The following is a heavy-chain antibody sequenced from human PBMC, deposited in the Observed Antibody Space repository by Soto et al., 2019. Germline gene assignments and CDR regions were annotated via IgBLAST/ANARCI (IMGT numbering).Heavy chain of an antibody. Sequence: SETLSLTCTVSGGSISSSSYYWGWIRQPPGKGLEWIGSIYYSGSTNYNPSLKSRVTISVDKSKNQFSLKLSSVTAADTAVYYCARETDDYGDYQFDYWGQGTLVTVSS. D-gene: IGHD4-17*01. CDR1: GGSISSSSYY. V-gene: IGHV4-39*07. CDR3: ARETDDYGDYQFDY. CDR2: IYYSGST. J-gene: IGHJ4*02.